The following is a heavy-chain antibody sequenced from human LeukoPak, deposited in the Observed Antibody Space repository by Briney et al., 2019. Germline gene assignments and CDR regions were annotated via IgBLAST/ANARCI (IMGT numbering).Heavy chain of an antibody. J-gene: IGHJ1*01. D-gene: IGHD3-3*01. V-gene: IGHV1-8*03. CDR2: MNPNSGNT. CDR1: GYTFTSYD. CDR3: ARGETYYDCCSGYWSGPDKRKYFQH. Sequence: GASVKVSCKASGYTFTSYDINWVRQATGQGLEGMGWMNPNSGNTGYAKKFQGRVTITRNNSISTAYMELSSLRSEATAVYYGARGETYYDCCSGYWSGPDKRKYFQHWGQGTLVTVSS.